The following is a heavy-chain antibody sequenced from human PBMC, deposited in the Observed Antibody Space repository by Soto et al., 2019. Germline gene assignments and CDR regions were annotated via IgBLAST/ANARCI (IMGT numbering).Heavy chain of an antibody. D-gene: IGHD5-12*01. Sequence: QVQLVQSGAEVKKPGSSVKVSCKASGGTFSSYSINWVRQAPGQGLEWMGRIIPIPGILKYAQKCQGRVTITADKSTSTVYMELSSLRSDDTAVYYCARDPQRIGYDSYYFHGMDVWGQGTTVTVSS. V-gene: IGHV1-69*08. CDR2: IIPIPGIL. CDR1: GGTFSSYS. J-gene: IGHJ6*02. CDR3: ARDPQRIGYDSYYFHGMDV.